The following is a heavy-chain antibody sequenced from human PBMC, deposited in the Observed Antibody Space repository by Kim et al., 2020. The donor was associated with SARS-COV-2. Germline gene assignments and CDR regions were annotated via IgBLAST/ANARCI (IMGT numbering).Heavy chain of an antibody. CDR1: KFPFTRSA. CDR2: ISDNGDSK. CDR3: AKGGEYCSGGSCHSGDGWFDP. V-gene: IGHV3-23*01. D-gene: IGHD2-15*01. Sequence: GGSLRLSCVASKFPFTRSAMSWVRRAPGKGLEWISSISDNGDSKYDIDSVEGRFTISRDNSKNTLYLQMNNLRAGDTAVYHCAKGGEYCSGGSCHSGDGWFDPWGEGTVVTVS. J-gene: IGHJ5*02.